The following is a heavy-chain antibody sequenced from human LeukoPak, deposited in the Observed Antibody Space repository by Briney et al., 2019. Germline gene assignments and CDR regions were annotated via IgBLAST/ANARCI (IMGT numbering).Heavy chain of an antibody. CDR1: GFTFNNYA. V-gene: IGHV3-23*01. Sequence: GGSLRLSCAASGFTFNNYAMSWVRQAPGKGLEWVSTISGSGGSTYYADSVKGRVTISRDKSKNTLYLQMNSLRVEDTAVYYCAKDGYSGYDVFDCWGQGTLVTVSS. D-gene: IGHD5-12*01. CDR2: ISGSGGST. J-gene: IGHJ4*02. CDR3: AKDGYSGYDVFDC.